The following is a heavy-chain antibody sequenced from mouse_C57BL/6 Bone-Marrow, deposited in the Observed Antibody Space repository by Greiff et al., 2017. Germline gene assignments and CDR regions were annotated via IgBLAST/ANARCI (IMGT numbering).Heavy chain of an antibody. CDR1: GFNITDDY. D-gene: IGHD1-1*01. J-gene: IGHJ3*01. V-gene: IGHV14-4*01. CDR2: IDPENGDT. Sequence: VQLQQSGAELVRPGASVKLSCTASGFNITDDYMHWVKQRPEQGLEWIGWIDPENGDTEYASKFQGKATMTAYTSSNTAYLQLSSLTSEDTAVYYCAVFYYGSVWFAYWGQGTLVTVSA. CDR3: AVFYYGSVWFAY.